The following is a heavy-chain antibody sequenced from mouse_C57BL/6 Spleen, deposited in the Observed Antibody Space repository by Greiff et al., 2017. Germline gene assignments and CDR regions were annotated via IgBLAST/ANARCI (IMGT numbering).Heavy chain of an antibody. Sequence: EVKLMESGGGLVKPGGSLKLSCAASGFTFTDYYMSWVRQPPGKALEWLGFIRNKANGYTTEYSASVKGRFTISRDNSQSILYLQMNALRAEDSATYYCARGGTGYFDVWGTGTTVTVSS. D-gene: IGHD3-3*01. CDR3: ARGGTGYFDV. J-gene: IGHJ1*03. CDR1: GFTFTDYY. CDR2: IRNKANGYTT. V-gene: IGHV7-3*01.